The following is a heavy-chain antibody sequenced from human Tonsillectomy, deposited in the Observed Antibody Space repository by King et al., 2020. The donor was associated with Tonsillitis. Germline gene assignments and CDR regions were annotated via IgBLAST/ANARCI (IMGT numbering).Heavy chain of an antibody. D-gene: IGHD3-10*01. Sequence: VQLVESGGGLVQPGGSLRLSCAASGFTFSTYWMHWVRQAPGKGLVWVSRISSEGSSTSYADSVKGRFTISRDNAKNTLYLRMNSLRAEDTAVYYCATLGVQGVTAYFDYWGQGTLVTVSS. V-gene: IGHV3-74*01. CDR3: ATLGVQGVTAYFDY. J-gene: IGHJ4*02. CDR1: GFTFSTYW. CDR2: ISSEGSST.